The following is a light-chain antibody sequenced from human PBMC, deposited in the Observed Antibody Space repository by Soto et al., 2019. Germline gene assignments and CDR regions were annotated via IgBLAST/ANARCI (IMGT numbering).Light chain of an antibody. Sequence: EIVLTQSPGILSLSPGERATLSCRANQSVNSNYLAWFQQHPGQPPRLLIFGAFSRAIGIPDRFSGSGTETDFTLSITRLEPEDIATYYCQQYDNLLTFGGGTKVEIK. CDR3: QQYDNLLT. V-gene: IGKV3-20*01. CDR2: GAF. CDR1: QSVNSNY. J-gene: IGKJ4*01.